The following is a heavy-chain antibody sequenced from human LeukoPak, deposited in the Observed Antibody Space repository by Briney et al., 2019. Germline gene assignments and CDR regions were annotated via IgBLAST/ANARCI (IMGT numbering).Heavy chain of an antibody. D-gene: IGHD6-13*01. CDR3: ARETDSSSFWDY. Sequence: GASVKVSCKASGYTFTGYYMHWVRQAPGQGLEWMGWINPNSGNTGYAQKFQGRVTMTRNTSISTAYMELSSLRSEDAAVYYCARETDSSSFWDYWGQGTLVTVSS. CDR2: INPNSGNT. J-gene: IGHJ4*02. V-gene: IGHV1-8*02. CDR1: GYTFTGYY.